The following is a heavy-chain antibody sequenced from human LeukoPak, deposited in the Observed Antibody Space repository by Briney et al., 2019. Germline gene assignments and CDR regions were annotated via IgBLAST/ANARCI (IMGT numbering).Heavy chain of an antibody. D-gene: IGHD3-16*01. Sequence: SETLSLTCAVYGGSFSGYYWSWIRQPPGKGLEWIGEINHSGSTNYNPALKSRVTISVDTSKNQFSLKLSSVTAADTAVYYCARGRFRIMTHWGQGTLVTVSS. CDR3: ARGRFRIMTH. V-gene: IGHV4-34*01. CDR1: GGSFSGYY. J-gene: IGHJ4*02. CDR2: INHSGST.